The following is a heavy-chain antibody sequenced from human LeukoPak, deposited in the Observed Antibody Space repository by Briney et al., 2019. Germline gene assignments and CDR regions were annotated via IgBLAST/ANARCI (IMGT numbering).Heavy chain of an antibody. CDR3: AFGARPDYFDY. CDR1: GGSISSGGYY. Sequence: PSETLSLTCTVSGGSISSGGYYWCWIRQHPGKGLEWIGYIYYSGSTYYNPSLKSRVTISVDTSKNQFSLKLSSVTAADTAVYYCAFGARPDYFDYWGQGTLVTVSS. CDR2: IYYSGST. V-gene: IGHV4-31*03. J-gene: IGHJ4*02. D-gene: IGHD3-10*01.